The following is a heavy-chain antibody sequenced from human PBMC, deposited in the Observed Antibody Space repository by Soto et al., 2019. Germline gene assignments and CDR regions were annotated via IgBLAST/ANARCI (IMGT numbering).Heavy chain of an antibody. CDR3: SRTKIFCVVITNGPLDY. Sequence: SVKVSCKDSGYTFTSYAMHWVRQAPGQRREWMGWINAHNSNKKYSHKFHGRVTITRDTSASTAYLDLSSMRPEDTDMYYYSRTKIFCVVITNGPLDYWGQGTLVTVSS. J-gene: IGHJ4*02. CDR2: INAHNSNK. D-gene: IGHD3-3*01. V-gene: IGHV1-3*01. CDR1: GYTFTSYA.